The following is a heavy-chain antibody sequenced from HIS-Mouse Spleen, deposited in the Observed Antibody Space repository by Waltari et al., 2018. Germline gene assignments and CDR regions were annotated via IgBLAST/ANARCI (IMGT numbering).Heavy chain of an antibody. D-gene: IGHD3-3*01. CDR2: ISYDGSNK. V-gene: IGHV3-30-3*01. CDR3: ARGYYDFWSGQISGFDY. J-gene: IGHJ4*02. CDR1: GFTFSSYA. Sequence: QVQLVESGGGVVQPGRSLRLSCAASGFTFSSYAMHWVRQAPVTGLEWVAVISYDGSNKYYADSVKGRFTISRDNSKNTLYLQMNSLRAEDTAVYYCARGYYDFWSGQISGFDYWGQGTLVTVSS.